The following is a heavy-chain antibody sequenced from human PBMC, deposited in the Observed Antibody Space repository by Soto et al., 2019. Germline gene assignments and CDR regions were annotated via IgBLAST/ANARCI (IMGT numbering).Heavy chain of an antibody. CDR3: ARYIVVVVAATERVQNWFDP. V-gene: IGHV1-3*01. J-gene: IGHJ5*02. D-gene: IGHD2-15*01. Sequence: GASVKVSCKASGYTFTSYSMYWARQAPGQRLEWMGWINAGNGNTKYSQKFQGRVTITRDTSASTAYMELSSLRSEDTAVYYCARYIVVVVAATERVQNWFDPWGQGTLVTVSS. CDR2: INAGNGNT. CDR1: GYTFTSYS.